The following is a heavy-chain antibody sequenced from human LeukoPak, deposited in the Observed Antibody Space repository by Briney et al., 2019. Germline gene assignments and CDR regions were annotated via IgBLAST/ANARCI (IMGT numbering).Heavy chain of an antibody. Sequence: ASVKVSCKASGYTFTGYYMHWVRQAPGQGLEWMGWISPNSGGTNYAQKFQGRVTMTRDTSISTAYMELSRLRSDDTAVYYCARVYYDILTGYYPYDYWGQGTLVTVSS. CDR1: GYTFTGYY. D-gene: IGHD3-9*01. CDR3: ARVYYDILTGYYPYDY. CDR2: ISPNSGGT. V-gene: IGHV1-2*02. J-gene: IGHJ4*02.